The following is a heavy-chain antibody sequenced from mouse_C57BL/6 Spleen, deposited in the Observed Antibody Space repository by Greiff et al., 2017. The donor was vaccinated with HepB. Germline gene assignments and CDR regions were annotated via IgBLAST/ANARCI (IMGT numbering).Heavy chain of an antibody. J-gene: IGHJ2*01. CDR1: GYTFTSYW. CDR3: ARDYDYEDYFDY. Sequence: QVQLQQPGAELVKPGASVKLSCKASGYTFTSYWMHWVKQRPGRGLEWIGRIDPNSGGTKYNEKFKSKATLTVDKPSSTAYMQLSSLPSADSAVYYCARDYDYEDYFDYWGQGTTLTVSS. V-gene: IGHV1-72*01. CDR2: IDPNSGGT. D-gene: IGHD2-4*01.